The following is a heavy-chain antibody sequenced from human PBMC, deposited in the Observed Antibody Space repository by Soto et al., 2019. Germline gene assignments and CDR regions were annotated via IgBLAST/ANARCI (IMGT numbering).Heavy chain of an antibody. J-gene: IGHJ6*02. CDR1: GYTFTSYY. CDR3: ACVERGYYGSGSRDYCMDF. Sequence: EASVKVSCKASGYTFTSYYMHWVRQAPGQGLEWMGIINPSGGSTSYAQKFQGRVTMTRDTSTSTVYMELSSLRSEDTAVYYCACVERGYYGSGSRDYCMDFWGQGTTVTVSS. D-gene: IGHD3-10*01. V-gene: IGHV1-46*01. CDR2: INPSGGST.